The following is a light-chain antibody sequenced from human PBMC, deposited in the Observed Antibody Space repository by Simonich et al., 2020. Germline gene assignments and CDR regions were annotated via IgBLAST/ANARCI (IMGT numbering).Light chain of an antibody. CDR3: QQYYSTPYT. Sequence: DIVMTQSPDSLAVSLGERATINCKSSQSVLYSSNNKNYLAWYQQKPGKPPKLLIYWASTREAGVPDRFSGSGSGTDFTRTSSSLQAEDVAVYYCQQYYSTPYTFGQGTKLEIK. V-gene: IGKV4-1*01. J-gene: IGKJ2*01. CDR2: WAS. CDR1: QSVLYSSNNKNY.